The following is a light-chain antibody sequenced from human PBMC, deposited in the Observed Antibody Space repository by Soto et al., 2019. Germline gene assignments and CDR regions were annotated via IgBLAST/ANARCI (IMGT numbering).Light chain of an antibody. CDR2: DAS. CDR1: QSVSSS. J-gene: IGKJ4*01. Sequence: EIVLTQSPGTLSLSPGERATLSCRASQSVSSSLAWYQQKPGQAPRLLIYDASNRATGIPARFRGSGSGTDFTLPISGLEPEDFALYYCQQYGVTPPNTFGGGTKADNK. V-gene: IGKV3-11*01. CDR3: QQYGVTPPNT.